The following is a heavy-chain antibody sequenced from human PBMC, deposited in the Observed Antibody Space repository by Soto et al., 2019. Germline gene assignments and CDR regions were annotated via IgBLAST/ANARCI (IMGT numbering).Heavy chain of an antibody. CDR1: GYIFTIHD. D-gene: IGHD6-19*01. V-gene: IGHV1-3*04. J-gene: IGHJ1*01. CDR3: VVSTGWWSFLY. Sequence: QVQLVQSGAEMQRPGASLKVSCQASGYIFTIHDMHWVRQAPGQSLEWMGWISTATGHATYSPKFQCRVSMTRDTSASTGWMELSSLKSEDTAVYFCVVSTGWWSFLYWGRGTLVSVSS. CDR2: ISTATGHA.